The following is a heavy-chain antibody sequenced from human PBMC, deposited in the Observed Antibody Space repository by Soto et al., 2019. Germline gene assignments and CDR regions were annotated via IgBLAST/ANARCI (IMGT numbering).Heavy chain of an antibody. D-gene: IGHD2-21*02. V-gene: IGHV4-30-4*01. CDR3: ARDRAVTDYYYYGMDV. CDR2: IYYSGST. Sequence: QVQLQESGPGLVKPSQTLSLTCTVSGGSISSGDYYWSWIRQPPGKGLEWIGYIYYSGSTYYNPSLKGRVTISVDTSKNQFSLKLSSVTAADTAVYYCARDRAVTDYYYYGMDVWGQGTTVTVSS. J-gene: IGHJ6*02. CDR1: GGSISSGDYY.